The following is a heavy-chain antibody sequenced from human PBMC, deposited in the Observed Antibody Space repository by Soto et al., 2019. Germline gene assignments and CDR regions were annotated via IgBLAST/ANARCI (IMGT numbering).Heavy chain of an antibody. CDR2: IYYSGST. CDR3: ARAWGIYFDY. D-gene: IGHD3-16*01. CDR1: GGSISSYY. V-gene: IGHV4-59*01. J-gene: IGHJ4*02. Sequence: SETLSLTCTVSGGSISSYYWSWIRQPPGKGLECIGYIYYSGSTNYNPSLKSRVTISVDTSKNQFSLRLTSVTAADTAVYYCARAWGIYFDYWGQGTLVTVSS.